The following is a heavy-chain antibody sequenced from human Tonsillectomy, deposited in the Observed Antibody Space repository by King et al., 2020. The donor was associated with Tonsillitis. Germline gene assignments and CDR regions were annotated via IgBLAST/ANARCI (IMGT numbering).Heavy chain of an antibody. Sequence: QVQLVESGGGVVQPGRSLRLSCAASGFTFSSYGMHWVRQAPGKGLEWVAVISYDGSNKYYADSVKGRFTISRDNSKNTLYLQMNSLRAEDTAVYYCAKDYGGNRYAFEIWGQGTMVTVSS. CDR3: AKDYGGNRYAFEI. CDR1: GFTFSSYG. D-gene: IGHD4-23*01. V-gene: IGHV3-30*18. CDR2: ISYDGSNK. J-gene: IGHJ3*02.